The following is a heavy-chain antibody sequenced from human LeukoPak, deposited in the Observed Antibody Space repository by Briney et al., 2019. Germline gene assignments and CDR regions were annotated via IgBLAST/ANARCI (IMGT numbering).Heavy chain of an antibody. J-gene: IGHJ4*02. V-gene: IGHV3-33*01. CDR1: GFAFSRYG. Sequence: GGSLRLSCAASGFAFSRYGMHWVRQAPGKGLEWVAVIWYDGSKKYYVDSVKGRFTISRDDPKNTLYLQMNSLRAEVTAVYYCARDFCSATSCLDYWGRGTLVTVSS. D-gene: IGHD2-2*01. CDR3: ARDFCSATSCLDY. CDR2: IWYDGSKK.